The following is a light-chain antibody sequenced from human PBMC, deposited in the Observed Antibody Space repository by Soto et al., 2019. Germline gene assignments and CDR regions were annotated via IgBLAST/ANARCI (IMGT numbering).Light chain of an antibody. V-gene: IGKV1-39*01. CDR2: ATS. Sequence: DIQLTQSPSSLSASVGDRVTITCRASQSISLYLNWYQQKPGKAPKLLIYATSSLQSGVPSRFGGSGSGTDFTLTISSLQPEDFATYYCQQSYSTLWTFGQGTKVDIK. CDR3: QQSYSTLWT. CDR1: QSISLY. J-gene: IGKJ1*01.